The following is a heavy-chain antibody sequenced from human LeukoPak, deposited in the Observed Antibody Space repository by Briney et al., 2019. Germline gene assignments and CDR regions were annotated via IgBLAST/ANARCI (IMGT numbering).Heavy chain of an antibody. CDR2: IYYTGST. CDR3: ARGPHYYSYYGLDV. CDR1: GGSISSSSYY. J-gene: IGHJ6*02. Sequence: SETLSLTCTVSGGSISSSSYYWSWLRRPPGKGLEWIGSIYYTGSTNYNPSLESRVTMSVDTSKNQFSLKLSSLTAADTAVYFCARGPHYYSYYGLDVWGQGTTVTVSS. V-gene: IGHV4-61*01.